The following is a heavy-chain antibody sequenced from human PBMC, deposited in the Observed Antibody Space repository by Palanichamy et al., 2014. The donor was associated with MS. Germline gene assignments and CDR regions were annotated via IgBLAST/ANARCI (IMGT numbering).Heavy chain of an antibody. CDR3: ARDSSGGVCDY. CDR1: GFTVSSNY. CDR2: IYSDGTT. Sequence: EVQLVESGGGLIQPEGSLRLSCAASGFTVSSNYMSWVRQAPGKGLEWVSIIYSDGTTYYADSLKGRFTISRDNSKNTLYLQMSSLRADDTAVYYCARDSSGGVCDYWGQGTLVTVSS. J-gene: IGHJ4*02. V-gene: IGHV3-53*01. D-gene: IGHD3-3*01.